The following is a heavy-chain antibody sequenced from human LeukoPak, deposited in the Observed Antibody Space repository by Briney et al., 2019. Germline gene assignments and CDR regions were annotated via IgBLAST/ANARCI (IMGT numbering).Heavy chain of an antibody. J-gene: IGHJ4*02. CDR1: GGTFSSYA. Sequence: ASVKVSCKASGGTFSSYASSWVRQAPGQGLEWMGRIIPIFGTANYAQKFQGRVTITADKSTSTAYMELSSLRSEDTAVYYCARVGGAEGDQEDNGYSGYGWGQGTLVTVSS. V-gene: IGHV1-69*06. D-gene: IGHD5-12*01. CDR3: ARVGGAEGDQEDNGYSGYG. CDR2: IIPIFGTA.